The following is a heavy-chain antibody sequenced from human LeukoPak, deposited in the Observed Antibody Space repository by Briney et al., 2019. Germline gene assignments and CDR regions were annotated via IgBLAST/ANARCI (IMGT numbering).Heavy chain of an antibody. D-gene: IGHD1-1*01. Sequence: GGSLRLSCEASGFTFNTYSMNWARQAPGRGLEWVSSISSRSSYIYYADSVKGRFTISRDSAKNSLLLQMNSLRAEDTAVYYCARLEQLEREVFFDHWGQGTLVTVSS. V-gene: IGHV3-21*01. J-gene: IGHJ4*02. CDR2: ISSRSSYI. CDR3: ARLEQLEREVFFDH. CDR1: GFTFNTYS.